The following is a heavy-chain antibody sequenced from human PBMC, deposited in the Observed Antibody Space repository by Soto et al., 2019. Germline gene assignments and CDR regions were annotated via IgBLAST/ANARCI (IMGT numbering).Heavy chain of an antibody. Sequence: GASLKVSCKASGGTFSSYAISWVRQAPGQGLEWMGGIIPIFGTANYAQKFQGRVTITADESTSTAYMELSSLRSEDTAVYYCARVDGYNYGNWFDPWGQGTLVPVSS. CDR3: ARVDGYNYGNWFDP. D-gene: IGHD5-12*01. CDR1: GGTFSSYA. V-gene: IGHV1-69*13. J-gene: IGHJ5*02. CDR2: IIPIFGTA.